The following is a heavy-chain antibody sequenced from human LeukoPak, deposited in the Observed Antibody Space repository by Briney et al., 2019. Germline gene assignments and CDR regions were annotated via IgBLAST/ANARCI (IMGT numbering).Heavy chain of an antibody. CDR2: ISYDGSNK. D-gene: IGHD6-19*01. J-gene: IGHJ4*02. V-gene: IGHV3-30*18. CDR3: AKSRHSSGWYGNFDY. Sequence: PGRSLRLSCAASGFTFSSYGMHWVRQAPGKGLEWVAVISYDGSNKYYADSVKGRFTISRDNSKNTLYLQMNSLRAEDTAVYYCAKSRHSSGWYGNFDYWGQGTLVTVSS. CDR1: GFTFSSYG.